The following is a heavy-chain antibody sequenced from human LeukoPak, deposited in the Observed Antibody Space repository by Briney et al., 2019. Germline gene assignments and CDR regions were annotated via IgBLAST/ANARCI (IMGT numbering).Heavy chain of an antibody. V-gene: IGHV3-15*01. D-gene: IGHD2/OR15-2a*01. Sequence: GGSLRLSCAASGFSFMNAWMIRVRQAPGKGLEWVGRIKSNADGGTPDYAAPARGRFTISRDDSKNTLYLQMNSLKTEDTAVYYCTTFYHEYSPYWGRGTLVTVSS. CDR3: TTFYHEYSPY. CDR2: IKSNADGGTP. CDR1: GFSFMNAW. J-gene: IGHJ4*02.